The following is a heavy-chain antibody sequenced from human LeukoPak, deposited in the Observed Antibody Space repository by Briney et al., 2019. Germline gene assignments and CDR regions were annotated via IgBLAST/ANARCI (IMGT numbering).Heavy chain of an antibody. D-gene: IGHD3-22*01. CDR1: GGTFSSYA. J-gene: IGHJ6*02. CDR3: ARDHLITMIVDV. V-gene: IGHV1-69*04. CDR2: IIPIPGIA. Sequence: ASVKVSCKASGGTFSSYAISWVRQAPGQGLEWMGRIIPIPGIANYAQKFQGRVTITADKSTSTAYMELSSLRSEDTAVYYCARDHLITMIVDVRGQGTTVTVSS.